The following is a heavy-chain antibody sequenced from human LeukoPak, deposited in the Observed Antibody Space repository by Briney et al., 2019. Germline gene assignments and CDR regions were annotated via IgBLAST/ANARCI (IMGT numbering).Heavy chain of an antibody. CDR2: IYPGDSDT. CDR1: GYSFTSHW. V-gene: IGHV5-51*01. Sequence: GESLKISCKGSGYSFTSHWIGWVRQMPGKGLEWMGIIYPGDSDTRYSPSFQGQVTISADKSISTAYLQWSSLKASDTAMYYCARSYGSGSYNPYYYYGMDVWGQGTTVTVSS. J-gene: IGHJ6*02. D-gene: IGHD3-10*01. CDR3: ARSYGSGSYNPYYYYGMDV.